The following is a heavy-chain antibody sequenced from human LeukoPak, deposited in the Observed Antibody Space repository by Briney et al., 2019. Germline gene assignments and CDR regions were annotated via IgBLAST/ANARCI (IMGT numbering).Heavy chain of an antibody. CDR3: TTPHKYYDIWRGYCPFDN. D-gene: IGHD3-3*01. V-gene: IGHV1-69*13. Sequence: GASVKVSCKASGGTFRSYAINWVRQAPGQGLELMGGIISISGTTNYAQNFQGRVTISADESTTTAYMELSSLRSEDTAVYYCTTPHKYYDIWRGYCPFDNWGQGTLVTVSS. CDR1: GGTFRSYA. CDR2: IISISGTT. J-gene: IGHJ4*02.